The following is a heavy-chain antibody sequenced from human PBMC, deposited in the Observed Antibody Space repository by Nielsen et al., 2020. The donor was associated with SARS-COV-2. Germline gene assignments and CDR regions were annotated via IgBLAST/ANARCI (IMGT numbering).Heavy chain of an antibody. Sequence: GGSLRLSCAASGFTFSSYSMSWVRQAPGKGLEWVANIKQDGSEKYYVDSVKGRFTISRDNAKNSLYLQMNSLRAEDTAVYYCAKNLDRFDYWGQGTLVTVSS. CDR3: AKNLDRFDY. D-gene: IGHD1-1*01. J-gene: IGHJ4*02. CDR1: GFTFSSYS. CDR2: IKQDGSEK. V-gene: IGHV3-7*01.